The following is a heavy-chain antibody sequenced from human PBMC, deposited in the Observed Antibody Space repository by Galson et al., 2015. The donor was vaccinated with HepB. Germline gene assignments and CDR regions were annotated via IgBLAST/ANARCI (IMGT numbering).Heavy chain of an antibody. D-gene: IGHD5-18*01. J-gene: IGHJ4*02. CDR1: GFTFSSYG. CDR2: ISYDGSNK. CDR3: AKGDAGDSYGEYYFDY. Sequence: SLRLSCAASGFTFSSYGMHWVRQAPGKGLQWVAVISYDGSNKYYTDSVKGRFTISRDNSKNTLYLQMNSLRAEDTAVYHCAKGDAGDSYGEYYFDYWGQGTLVTVSS. V-gene: IGHV3-30*18.